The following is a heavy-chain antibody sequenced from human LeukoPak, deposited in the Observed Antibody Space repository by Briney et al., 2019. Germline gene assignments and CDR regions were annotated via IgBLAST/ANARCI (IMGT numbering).Heavy chain of an antibody. CDR2: ISGYTGNT. CDR3: ARDPADVVATTLDY. CDR1: GYTFTTYS. V-gene: IGHV1-18*04. D-gene: IGHD5-12*01. J-gene: IGHJ4*02. Sequence: ASVKVSCKTSGYTFTTYSITWVRQAPGQGLEWMGWISGYTGNTNSARKFQDRVTMTIDTSTNTAYMEMRSLTSDDTAVYHCARDPADVVATTLDYWGQGTLITVYS.